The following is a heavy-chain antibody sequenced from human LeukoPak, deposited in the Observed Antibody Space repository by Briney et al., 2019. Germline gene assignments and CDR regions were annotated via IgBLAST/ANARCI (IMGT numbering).Heavy chain of an antibody. J-gene: IGHJ4*02. Sequence: PSETLSLTCTASGGSISSYYWSWIRQPPGKGLEWIGYIYYSGSTNYNPSLKSRVTISVDTSKNQFSLKLSSVTAADTAVYYCARLSFFGSGIYFDYWGQGTLVTVSS. D-gene: IGHD3-10*01. V-gene: IGHV4-59*08. CDR3: ARLSFFGSGIYFDY. CDR1: GGSISSYY. CDR2: IYYSGST.